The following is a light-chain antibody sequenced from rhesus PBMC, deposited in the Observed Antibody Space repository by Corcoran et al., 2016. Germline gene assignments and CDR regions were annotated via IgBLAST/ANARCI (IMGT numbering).Light chain of an antibody. J-gene: IGKJ3*01. CDR1: QSISSW. CDR3: QQYSSSPFT. CDR2: KAS. V-gene: IGKV1-22*01. Sequence: DIQMTQSPSSLSASVGDTVTITCRASQSISSWLAWYQQKPGKAPNLMIYKASTLQSGVPSRFSGSGSWTYITLTISSLQSEDFATYYCQQYSSSPFTFGPGTKLDIK.